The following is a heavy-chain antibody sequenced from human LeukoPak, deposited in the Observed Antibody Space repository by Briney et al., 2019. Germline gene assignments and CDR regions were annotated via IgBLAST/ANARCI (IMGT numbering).Heavy chain of an antibody. J-gene: IGHJ4*02. D-gene: IGHD6-19*01. Sequence: GGSLRLSCAASGFTFSDYYMSWIRQAPGKGLEWVSYISSSGSTIYYADSVKGRFTISRDNAKNSLYLQMNSLTAEDTAVYYCARDFFDSSGHYYDAYWGQGTLVTVSS. CDR1: GFTFSDYY. CDR3: ARDFFDSSGHYYDAY. CDR2: ISSSGSTI. V-gene: IGHV3-11*04.